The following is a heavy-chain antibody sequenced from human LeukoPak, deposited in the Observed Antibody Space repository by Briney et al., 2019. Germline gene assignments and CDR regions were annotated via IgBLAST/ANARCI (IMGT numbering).Heavy chain of an antibody. Sequence: SETLSLTCTVSGGSISSYYWSWIRQPPGKGLEWIGYIYYSGSTNYNPSLKSRVTISVDTSKNQFSLKLTSVTAADTAVYYCAKGILGRYYFDYWGQGTLVTVSS. CDR2: IYYSGST. D-gene: IGHD3-3*02. J-gene: IGHJ4*02. CDR1: GGSISSYY. V-gene: IGHV4-59*01. CDR3: AKGILGRYYFDY.